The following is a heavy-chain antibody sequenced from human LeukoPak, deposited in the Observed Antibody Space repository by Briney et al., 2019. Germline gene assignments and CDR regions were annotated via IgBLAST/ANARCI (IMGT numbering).Heavy chain of an antibody. V-gene: IGHV3-23*01. CDR1: GFTFSCHA. CDR2: ISGSGGST. J-gene: IGHJ4*02. CDR3: AKRTNFNSGSHDY. Sequence: GGSLRLSCAVSGFTFSCHAMSWVRQAPGKGLQWVSGISGSGGSTYYAHSVKGRFTISRDNPKNTLYMQMNSLRAEDTAVYYCAKRTNFNSGSHDYWGQGTLVTVSS. D-gene: IGHD3-10*01.